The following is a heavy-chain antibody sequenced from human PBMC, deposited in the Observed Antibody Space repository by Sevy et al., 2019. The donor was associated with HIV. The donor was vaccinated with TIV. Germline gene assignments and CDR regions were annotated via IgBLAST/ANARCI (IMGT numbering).Heavy chain of an antibody. J-gene: IGHJ4*02. CDR2: NYPGDSDT. D-gene: IGHD2-8*01. CDR3: ERRVGEVFFDY. CDR1: GYSFTSYW. Sequence: GESLKISCKGSGYSFTSYWIGWVRQMPGKGLEWMGINYPGDSDTRYSPSFQGKVTISADKSISTAYLQWSSLKASDTAMYYCERRVGEVFFDYWGQGTLVTVSS. V-gene: IGHV5-51*01.